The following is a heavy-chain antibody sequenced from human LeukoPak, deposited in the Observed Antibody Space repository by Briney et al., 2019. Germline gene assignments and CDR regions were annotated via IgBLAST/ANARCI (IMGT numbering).Heavy chain of an antibody. D-gene: IGHD1-26*01. CDR2: IYHSGST. Sequence: GSLRLSCAASGFTFSSYWMSWVRQAPGKGLEWIGDIYHSGSTYYNPSLKSRVTISVDKSKNQFSLKLSSVTAADTAVYYCARQQRWELPSITYYYYYMDVWGKGTTVTVSS. CDR3: ARQQRWELPSITYYYYYMDV. CDR1: GFTFSSYW. J-gene: IGHJ6*03. V-gene: IGHV4-4*02.